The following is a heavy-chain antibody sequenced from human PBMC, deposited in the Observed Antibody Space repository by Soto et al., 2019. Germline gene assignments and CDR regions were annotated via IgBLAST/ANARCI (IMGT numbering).Heavy chain of an antibody. D-gene: IGHD6-6*01. J-gene: IGHJ6*02. V-gene: IGHV4-4*07. Sequence: PSETLSLTCTVSGGSISSYYWSWIRQPAGKGLEWIGRIYTSGSTNYNPSLKSRVTMSVDTSKNQFSLKLSSVTAADTAVYYCARDGGSGAARTHYYYYGMSDVWGQGTTVTVSS. CDR1: GGSISSYY. CDR3: ARDGGSGAARTHYYYYGMSDV. CDR2: IYTSGST.